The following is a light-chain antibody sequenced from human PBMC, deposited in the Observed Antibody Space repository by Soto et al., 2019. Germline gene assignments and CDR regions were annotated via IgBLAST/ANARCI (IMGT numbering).Light chain of an antibody. CDR3: QHYNIYSLT. V-gene: IGKV1-17*03. CDR2: AAS. CDR1: QGIRNY. Sequence: MTKSTSAMSASVGDRVTIPCRASQGIRNYLAWFQLKPGKVPKGLIYAASRLQSGVPSMFSDSRSGTEFTLTIFILQPDDFTTYCCQHYNIYSLTFC. J-gene: IGKJ4*01.